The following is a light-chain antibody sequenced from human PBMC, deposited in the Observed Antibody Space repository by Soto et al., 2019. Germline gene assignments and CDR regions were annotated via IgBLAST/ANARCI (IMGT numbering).Light chain of an antibody. CDR2: GAS. Sequence: EIVLTQSPGTLSLSPGERATLSCRASQSVSSSHLAWYQQKPGQAPRLLIYGASSRASGIPDRLCGSGSRTAFTLTISRLEPEHFVLYYCQQYRRSLPLTFGCGTKGEIK. J-gene: IGKJ4*01. CDR1: QSVSSSH. V-gene: IGKV3-20*01. CDR3: QQYRRSLPLT.